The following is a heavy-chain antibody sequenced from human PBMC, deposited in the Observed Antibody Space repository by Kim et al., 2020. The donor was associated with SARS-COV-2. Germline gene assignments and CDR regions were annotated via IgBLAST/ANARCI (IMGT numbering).Heavy chain of an antibody. J-gene: IGHJ6*02. V-gene: IGHV4-59*08. Sequence: SETLSLTCTVSGGPISSYYWSWIRQPPGKGLEWIGYIYYSGSTNYTPSFKSRVTISVDTSKNQFSLKLSSVTAADTAVYYCARHRKNYYYYGMDVWVQGTTVTISS. CDR2: IYYSGST. CDR1: GGPISSYY. CDR3: ARHRKNYYYYGMDV.